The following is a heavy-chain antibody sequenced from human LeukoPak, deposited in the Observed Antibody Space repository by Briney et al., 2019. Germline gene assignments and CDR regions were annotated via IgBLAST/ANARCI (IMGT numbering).Heavy chain of an antibody. Sequence: AGGSLRLSCAASGFTFSSYAMSWVRQAPGKGLEWVSAISGSGGSTYYADSVKGRFTISRDNSKNTLYLQMNSLRAEDTAVYYCATKGDCSGGSCYHLDYWGQGTLVTVSS. J-gene: IGHJ4*02. V-gene: IGHV3-23*01. CDR3: ATKGDCSGGSCYHLDY. CDR2: ISGSGGST. CDR1: GFTFSSYA. D-gene: IGHD2-15*01.